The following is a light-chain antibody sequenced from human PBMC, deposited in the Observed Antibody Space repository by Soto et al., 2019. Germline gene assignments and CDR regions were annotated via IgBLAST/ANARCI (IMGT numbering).Light chain of an antibody. V-gene: IGKV1-5*01. CDR2: DAS. J-gene: IGKJ1*01. CDR1: QSISSW. Sequence: DIQMTPSSFTLSSSVGDRVTIPCRASQSISSWLAWYQQKPGKAPKLLIYDASSLESGVPSRFSGSGSATEFTLTISSLQPDDFATYYCQQYNNYWTFGQGTKVDIK. CDR3: QQYNNYWT.